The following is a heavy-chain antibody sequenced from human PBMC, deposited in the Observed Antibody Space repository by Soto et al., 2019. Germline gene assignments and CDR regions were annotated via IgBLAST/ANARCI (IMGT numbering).Heavy chain of an antibody. V-gene: IGHV3-53*01. CDR1: GFTVSSNY. CDR2: IYSGGST. J-gene: IGHJ4*02. D-gene: IGHD1-26*01. CDR3: ARELYSGSYYAGYYFDY. Sequence: GALRLSCAASGFTVSSNYMSWVRQAPGKGLEWVSVIYSGGSTYYADSVKGRFTISRDNSKNTPYLQMNSLRAEDTAVYYCARELYSGSYYAGYYFDYWGQGTLVTVSS.